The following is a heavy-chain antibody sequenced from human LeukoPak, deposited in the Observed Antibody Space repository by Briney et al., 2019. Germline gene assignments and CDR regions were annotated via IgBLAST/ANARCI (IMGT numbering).Heavy chain of an antibody. CDR1: GFTVSSNY. V-gene: IGHV3-53*01. CDR3: ARVPGKYAFDI. J-gene: IGHJ3*02. Sequence: GGSLRLSCAASGFTVSSNYMSWVRQAPGKGLEWVSVIYSGGSTYFADSVKGRFTISRDNSKNTVYLQMNSLRAEDTAVYYCARVPGKYAFDIWGQGTMVTVSS. CDR2: IYSGGST.